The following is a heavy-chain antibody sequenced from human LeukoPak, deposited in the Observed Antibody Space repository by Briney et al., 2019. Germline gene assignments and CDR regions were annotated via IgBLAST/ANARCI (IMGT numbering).Heavy chain of an antibody. V-gene: IGHV3-30-3*01. CDR2: ISYDGSNK. J-gene: IGHJ6*02. Sequence: GGSLRLSCAASGFTFSSYAMHWVRQAPGKGLEWVAVISYDGSNKYYADSVKGRFTISRDNSKNTLCLQMNSLRAEDTAMYYCARGGGMVRGVTYYYYGMDVWGQGTTVTVSS. D-gene: IGHD3-10*01. CDR1: GFTFSSYA. CDR3: ARGGGMVRGVTYYYYGMDV.